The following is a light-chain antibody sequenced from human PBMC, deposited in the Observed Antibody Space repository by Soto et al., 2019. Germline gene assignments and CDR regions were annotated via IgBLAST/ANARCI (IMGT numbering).Light chain of an antibody. V-gene: IGKV1-33*01. CDR2: DAS. CDR3: QQYDNLPPPIT. J-gene: IGKJ5*01. CDR1: QDISNY. Sequence: IQMTQSPSSLSASLGDRVTITCQASQDISNYLNWYQQKPGKAPKLLIYDASNLETGVPSRFSGSGSGTDFTFTISSLQPEDIATYYCQQYDNLPPPITFGQGTRLEIK.